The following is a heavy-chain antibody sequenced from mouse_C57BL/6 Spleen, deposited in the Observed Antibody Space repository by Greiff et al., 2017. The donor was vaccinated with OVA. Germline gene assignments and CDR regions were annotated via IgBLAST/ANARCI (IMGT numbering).Heavy chain of an antibody. J-gene: IGHJ2*01. CDR1: GFTFSSYG. CDR2: ISSGGSYT. CDR3: ARRDSSGLDY. D-gene: IGHD3-2*02. Sequence: DVMLVESGGDLVKPGGSLKLSCAASGFTFSSYGMSWVRQTPDKRLEWVATISSGGSYTYYPDSVKGRFTISRDNAKNTLYLQMSSLESEDTAMYYCARRDSSGLDYWGQGTTLTVSS. V-gene: IGHV5-6*02.